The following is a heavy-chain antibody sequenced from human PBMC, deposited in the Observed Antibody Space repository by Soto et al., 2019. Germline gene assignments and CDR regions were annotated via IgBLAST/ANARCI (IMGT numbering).Heavy chain of an antibody. D-gene: IGHD3-3*01. CDR1: GFTFSSYG. CDR2: IWYDGSNK. Sequence: GGSLRLSCAASGFTFSSYGMHWVSQAPGKGLEWVAVIWYDGSNKYYADSVKGRFTISRDNSKNTLYLQMNSLRAEDTAVYYCARGNINDFWSGYDYYYYYMDVWGKGTTVTVSS. V-gene: IGHV3-33*01. CDR3: ARGNINDFWSGYDYYYYYMDV. J-gene: IGHJ6*03.